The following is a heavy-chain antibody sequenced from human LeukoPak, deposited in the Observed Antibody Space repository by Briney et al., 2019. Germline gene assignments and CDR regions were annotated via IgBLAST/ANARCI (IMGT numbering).Heavy chain of an antibody. V-gene: IGHV4-39*01. Sequence: SETLSLTCSVSGDSISRSDSYWGWIRQPRGKGLQWIGTIYYSGRTYYSPSLKSRVTMSVDTSNNQFSLNLRSVTAADTAVYYCARRRYYDGSGYLEWGQGTLLSVSS. CDR3: ARRRYYDGSGYLE. CDR1: GDSISRSDSY. J-gene: IGHJ1*01. CDR2: IYYSGRT. D-gene: IGHD3-22*01.